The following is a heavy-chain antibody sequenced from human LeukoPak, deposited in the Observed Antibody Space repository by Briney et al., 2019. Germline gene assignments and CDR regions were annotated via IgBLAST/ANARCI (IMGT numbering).Heavy chain of an antibody. V-gene: IGHV1-2*02. CDR1: GYTFTGYY. CDR3: ARSISTVTNFDY. D-gene: IGHD4-17*01. CDR2: INPNSGGT. Sequence: ASVRVSCKASGYTFTGYYMHWVRQAPGQGLEWMGWINPNSGGTNYAQKFQGRVTVTRDTSINTAYMEMGRLRSDDTAIYYCARSISTVTNFDYWGQGTLVTVSS. J-gene: IGHJ4*02.